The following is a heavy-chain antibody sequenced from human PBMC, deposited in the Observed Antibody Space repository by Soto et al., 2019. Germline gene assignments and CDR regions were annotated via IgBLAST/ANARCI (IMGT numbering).Heavy chain of an antibody. J-gene: IGHJ4*02. V-gene: IGHV4-39*01. CDR1: GGSISSSSYY. CDR3: ARHYCTNGVCYEAPFDY. CDR2: IYYSGST. D-gene: IGHD2-8*01. Sequence: SETLSLTCTVSGGSISSSSYYWGWIRQPPGKGLEWIGSIYYSGSTYYNPSLKSRVTISVDTSKNQFSLKLSSVTAADTAVYYCARHYCTNGVCYEAPFDYWGQGTLVTVSS.